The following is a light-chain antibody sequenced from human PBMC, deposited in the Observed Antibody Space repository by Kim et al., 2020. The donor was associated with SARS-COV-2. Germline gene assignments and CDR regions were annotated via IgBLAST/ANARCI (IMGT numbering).Light chain of an antibody. J-gene: IGKJ2*01. CDR2: LAS. V-gene: IGKV3-15*01. CDR1: QSVDRN. Sequence: VSPGERATLSCRASQSVDRNLAWYQQKPGQAPSLLIYLASTRATGIPARFTGSGSGTEFTLTISSLQSEDFAVYYCQQYHNWPPYTFGQGTKLEI. CDR3: QQYHNWPPYT.